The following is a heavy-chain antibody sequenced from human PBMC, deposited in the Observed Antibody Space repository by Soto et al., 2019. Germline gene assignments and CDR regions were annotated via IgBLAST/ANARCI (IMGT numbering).Heavy chain of an antibody. V-gene: IGHV1-69*02. CDR1: GGTFSSYT. J-gene: IGHJ6*03. CDR3: ASGGSCYRHLCYYMDV. CDR2: IIPILGIA. Sequence: ASVKVSCKASGGTFSSYTISWVRQAPGQGLEWMGRIIPILGIANYAQKFQGRVTITADKSTSTAYMELSSLRSEDTAVYYCASGGSCYRHLCYYMDVWGKGTTVTVSS. D-gene: IGHD2-15*01.